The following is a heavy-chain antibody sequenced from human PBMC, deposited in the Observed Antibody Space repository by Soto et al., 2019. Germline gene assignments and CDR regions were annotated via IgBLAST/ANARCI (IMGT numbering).Heavy chain of an antibody. D-gene: IGHD3-22*01. Sequence: AAVQVSCKASGYTFTSQYMHWVRQAPGQGLEWMGIINPSGGSTSYAQKFQGRVTMTRDTSTSTVYMELSSLRSEDAAVYYCGRGSSGYYGSALWGQGTLVTVSS. CDR2: INPSGGST. V-gene: IGHV1-46*01. J-gene: IGHJ4*02. CDR3: GRGSSGYYGSAL. CDR1: GYTFTSQY.